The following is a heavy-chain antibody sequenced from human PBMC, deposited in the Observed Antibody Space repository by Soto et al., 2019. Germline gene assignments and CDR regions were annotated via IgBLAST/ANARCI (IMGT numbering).Heavy chain of an antibody. D-gene: IGHD5-18*01. CDR3: ARDKVVQLWLRYYYGMDV. Sequence: PGGSLRLSCAASGFTFSSYEMNWVRQAPGKGLEWVSYISSSGSTIHYADSVKGRFTISRDDAKNSLYLQMNSLRAEDTAVYYCARDKVVQLWLRYYYGMDVWGQGTTVTVSS. CDR1: GFTFSSYE. V-gene: IGHV3-48*03. J-gene: IGHJ6*02. CDR2: ISSSGSTI.